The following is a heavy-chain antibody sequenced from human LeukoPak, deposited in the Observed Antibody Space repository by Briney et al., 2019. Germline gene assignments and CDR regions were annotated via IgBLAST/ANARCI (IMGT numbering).Heavy chain of an antibody. Sequence: SETLSLTCTVSGGSISSYYWSWIRQPPGKGLEWIGYIYYSGSTNYNPSLKSRVTISVDTSKNQFSLKLSSVTAADTAVYYCARHRNGYSRQPHFDYWGQGTLVTVSS. CDR3: ARHRNGYSRQPHFDY. D-gene: IGHD5-18*01. J-gene: IGHJ4*02. CDR1: GGSISSYY. V-gene: IGHV4-59*08. CDR2: IYYSGST.